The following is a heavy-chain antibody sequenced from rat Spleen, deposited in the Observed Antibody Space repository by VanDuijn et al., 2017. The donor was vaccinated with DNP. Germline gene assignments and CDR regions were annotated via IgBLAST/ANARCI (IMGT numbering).Heavy chain of an antibody. Sequence: EVQLVESGGGLVQPGNSLKLSCTASGFTFSDYAMAWVRQSPKKGLGWVATIIYDGSSIYYRDSVKGRFTISRDNGKSTLYLQMDSLRSEDTATYYCATSESAGFVYWGQGTLVTVSS. CDR1: GFTFSDYA. V-gene: IGHV5S10*01. CDR3: ATSESAGFVY. CDR2: IIYDGSSI. D-gene: IGHD3-7*01. J-gene: IGHJ3*01.